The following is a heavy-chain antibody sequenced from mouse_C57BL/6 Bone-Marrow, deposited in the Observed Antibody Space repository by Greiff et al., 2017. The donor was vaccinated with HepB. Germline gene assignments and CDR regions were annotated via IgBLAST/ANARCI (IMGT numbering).Heavy chain of an antibody. J-gene: IGHJ4*01. D-gene: IGHD1-1*01. CDR2: IYPRSGNT. Sequence: VMLVESGAELARPGASVKLSCKASGYTFTSYGISWVKQRTGQGLEWIGEIYPRSGNTYYNEKFKGKATLTADKSSSTAYMELRSLTSEDSAVYFCAREGFITTVVGYYYAMDYWGQGTSVTVSS. CDR1: GYTFTSYG. CDR3: AREGFITTVVGYYYAMDY. V-gene: IGHV1-81*01.